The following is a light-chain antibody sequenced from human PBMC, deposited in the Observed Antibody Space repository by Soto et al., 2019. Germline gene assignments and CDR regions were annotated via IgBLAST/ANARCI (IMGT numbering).Light chain of an antibody. CDR2: TND. V-gene: IGLV1-44*01. CDR3: ATWDASLNDYV. Sequence: QLVLTQPPSASGTPGQRVTISCSGSSSNIGSKPVNWYQQLPGTAPKLLIYTNDQRPSGVPDRFSGSKSGTSASLAISGLQSEDEADYYCATWDASLNDYVFGTGTKLTVL. CDR1: SSNIGSKP. J-gene: IGLJ1*01.